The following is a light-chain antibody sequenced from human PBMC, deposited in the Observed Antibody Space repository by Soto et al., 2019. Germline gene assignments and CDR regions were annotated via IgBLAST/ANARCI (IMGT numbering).Light chain of an antibody. CDR3: ATWDDRLNGYV. Sequence: QSVLTQPPSASGTPGQRVTISCSGSSSNIMSNTVNWYQVLPGTAPKVLIQGNHQRPSGVPARFSGSKSGTSASLAISGLQSEDEADYYCATWDDRLNGYVFGSGTKLTVL. CDR2: GNH. CDR1: SSNIMSNT. V-gene: IGLV1-44*01. J-gene: IGLJ1*01.